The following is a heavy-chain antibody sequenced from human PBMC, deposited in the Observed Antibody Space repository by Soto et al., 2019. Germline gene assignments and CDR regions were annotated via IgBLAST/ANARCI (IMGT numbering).Heavy chain of an antibody. CDR1: GYTFTSYY. CDR3: ARRDYGDGGSYYFDY. Sequence: RASVKVSCKASGYTFTSYYMHWVRQAPGQGLEWMGIINPSGGSTSYAQKFQGRVTMTRDTSTSTVYMELSSLRSEDTAVYYCARRDYGDGGSYYFDYWGQGTLVTVSS. V-gene: IGHV1-46*01. CDR2: INPSGGST. J-gene: IGHJ4*02. D-gene: IGHD4-17*01.